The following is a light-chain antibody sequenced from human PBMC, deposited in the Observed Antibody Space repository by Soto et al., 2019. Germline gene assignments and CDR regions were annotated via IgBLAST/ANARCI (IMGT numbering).Light chain of an antibody. CDR3: SSYTSSSTYV. V-gene: IGLV2-18*02. CDR1: SSDVGSFNR. Sequence: QSVLTQPPSVSGSPGQSVTISCAGTSSDVGSFNRVSWYQQPPGTAPKLKIFEVTNRPSGVPDRFSGSKSDNTASLTISGLQAEDEADYYCSSYTSSSTYVFGTGTKVTVL. CDR2: EVT. J-gene: IGLJ1*01.